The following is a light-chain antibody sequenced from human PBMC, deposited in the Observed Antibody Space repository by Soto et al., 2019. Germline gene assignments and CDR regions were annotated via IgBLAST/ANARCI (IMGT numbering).Light chain of an antibody. Sequence: DIQITQSPSTLSASVGDTVTITCRASQSISSWLAWYQQKPGKAPKLLIYDAFSLESGVPSRFSGSGSGTEFTLTISSLQPDDFAAYYCQQYNSYSWTFGQGTKVEIK. J-gene: IGKJ1*01. CDR2: DAF. CDR1: QSISSW. CDR3: QQYNSYSWT. V-gene: IGKV1-5*01.